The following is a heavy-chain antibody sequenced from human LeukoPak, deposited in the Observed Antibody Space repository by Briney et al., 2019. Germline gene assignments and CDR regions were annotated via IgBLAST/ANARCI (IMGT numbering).Heavy chain of an antibody. D-gene: IGHD2-2*01. V-gene: IGHV3-30*02. J-gene: IGHJ4*02. Sequence: GGSLRLSCAASGFTFSNSGMHWVRQAPGKGLEWVAFIRYDGSNNYYGDSVKGRFTISRDNSKNTLYLQMNSLRAEDTGVYYCAKDNPIEEVPGLGPGQWGQGTLVTVSS. CDR1: GFTFSNSG. CDR3: AKDNPIEEVPGLGPGQ. CDR2: IRYDGSNN.